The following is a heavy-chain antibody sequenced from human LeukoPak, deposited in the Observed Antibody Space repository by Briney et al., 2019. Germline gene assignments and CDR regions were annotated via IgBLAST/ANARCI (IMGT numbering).Heavy chain of an antibody. CDR2: INSDGSSI. D-gene: IGHD3-10*01. Sequence: GGSLRLSCAASGFTFSSHWMHWVRQAPGKGLVWVSRINSDGSSISYADSVKGRFTISRDNAKNTLYLQMNSLRAEDTAVYYCAKRSRRLTLVRGVPREDVWGQGTTVTVSS. CDR1: GFTFSSHW. V-gene: IGHV3-74*01. J-gene: IGHJ6*02. CDR3: AKRSRRLTLVRGVPREDV.